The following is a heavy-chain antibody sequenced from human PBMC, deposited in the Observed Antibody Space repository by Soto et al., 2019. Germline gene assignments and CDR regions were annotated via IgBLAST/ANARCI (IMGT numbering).Heavy chain of an antibody. V-gene: IGHV1-69*02. Sequence: QVQLVQSGPEMKKPGSSVRVSCTASGDTFSRYTISWVRQAPGQGLEWMGRIIPMLSMSNHARNFKGRVTITAERSTSTAYMVLRGLTSGDTAMYFCATNYVSGSAAFDYWGQGTLVTVSS. J-gene: IGHJ4*02. CDR2: IIPMLSMS. CDR1: GDTFSRYT. D-gene: IGHD3-10*01. CDR3: ATNYVSGSAAFDY.